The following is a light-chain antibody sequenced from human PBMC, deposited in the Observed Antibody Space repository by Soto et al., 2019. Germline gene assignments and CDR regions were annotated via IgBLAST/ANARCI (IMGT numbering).Light chain of an antibody. CDR1: QSVSSSY. CDR3: QQYGSSPPVYT. Sequence: EIVLTQSPGTLSLSPGERATLSCRASQSVSSSYLAWYQQKPGQAPRLLIYGASSRATGSPDRFSGSGSGTDFTLIISRMEPEDFAVYYCQQYGSSPPVYTFGQGTKLEIK. V-gene: IGKV3-20*01. CDR2: GAS. J-gene: IGKJ2*01.